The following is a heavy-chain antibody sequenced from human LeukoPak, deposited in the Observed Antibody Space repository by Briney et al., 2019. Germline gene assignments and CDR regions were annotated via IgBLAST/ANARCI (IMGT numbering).Heavy chain of an antibody. CDR2: IQESGKT. CDR3: AIEAKRRIVN. Sequence: PAXTVSLTCVVCGFSISSGYYWGGTRPPPGKGVEGIEKIQESGKTLYKSSLNSRVAISIDTSKNQFSLKLSSVTAADTAVYFCAIEAKRRIVNWGRGTLVTVSS. V-gene: IGHV4-38-2*02. J-gene: IGHJ4*02. D-gene: IGHD1-1*01. CDR1: GFSISSGYY.